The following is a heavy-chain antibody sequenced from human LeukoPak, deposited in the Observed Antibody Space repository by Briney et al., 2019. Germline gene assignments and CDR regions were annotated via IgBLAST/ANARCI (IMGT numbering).Heavy chain of an antibody. CDR2: ISGSGGDT. Sequence: GGSLRLSRAASGFTFSSFVMSWFRQAPGKGLEWVSAISGSGGDTYYADSVKGRFTISRDNAKNTLYLQMNSLRADDTAVYYCAKDLPNYYDSSGYPSWGQGTLVTVSS. CDR3: AKDLPNYYDSSGYPS. J-gene: IGHJ5*02. CDR1: GFTFSSFV. D-gene: IGHD3-22*01. V-gene: IGHV3-23*01.